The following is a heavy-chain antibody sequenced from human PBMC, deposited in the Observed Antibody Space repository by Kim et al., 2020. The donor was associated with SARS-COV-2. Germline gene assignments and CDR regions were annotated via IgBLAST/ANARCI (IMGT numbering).Heavy chain of an antibody. J-gene: IGHJ5*02. Sequence: SETLSLTCTVSGGSISSSSYYWGWIRQPPGKGLEWIGSIYYSGSTYYNPSLKSRVTISVDTSKNQFSLKLSSVTAADTAVYYCARQPPLITMVRGAVQSNKGGWFDPWGQGTLVTVSS. V-gene: IGHV4-39*01. D-gene: IGHD3-10*01. CDR1: GGSISSSSYY. CDR3: ARQPPLITMVRGAVQSNKGGWFDP. CDR2: IYYSGST.